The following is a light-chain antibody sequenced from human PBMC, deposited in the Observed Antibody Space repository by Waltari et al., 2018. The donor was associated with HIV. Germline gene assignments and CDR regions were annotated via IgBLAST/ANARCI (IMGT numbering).Light chain of an antibody. CDR1: SIDVGTYNY. CDR2: EVI. J-gene: IGLJ2*01. CDR3: SSYSNSKNLL. V-gene: IGLV2-8*01. Sequence: QSALTQPPSASGSPGQSVTIPCTGTSIDVGTYNYVSWYQQHPGKAPKLLIYEVIKRPSGVPDRFSGSKSGNTASLTVSGLQAEDEADYYCSSYSNSKNLLFGGGTKLTVL.